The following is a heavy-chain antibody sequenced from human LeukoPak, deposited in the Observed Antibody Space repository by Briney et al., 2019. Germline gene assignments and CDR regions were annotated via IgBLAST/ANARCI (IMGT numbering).Heavy chain of an antibody. D-gene: IGHD2-8*01. CDR1: GFTFRNFW. CDR2: INTDGTDT. V-gene: IGHV3-74*01. Sequence: QPGGSLRLSCAASGFTFRNFWMHWVRQVPGKGLVWVSRINTDGTDTDCADSVKGRFTISRDHASNTLYLQMNSLRDEDAAVYYCARGYCTNGVCFYLDYWGQGTLVTVSS. CDR3: ARGYCTNGVCFYLDY. J-gene: IGHJ4*02.